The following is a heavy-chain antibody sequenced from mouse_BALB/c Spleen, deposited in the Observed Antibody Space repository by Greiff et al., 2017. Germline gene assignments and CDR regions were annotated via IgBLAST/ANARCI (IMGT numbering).Heavy chain of an antibody. CDR2: IWAGGST. D-gene: IGHD2-3*01. V-gene: IGHV2-9*02. CDR1: GFSLTSYG. CDR3: ARDRDGWAMDY. Sequence: QGVESGPGLVAPSQSLSITCTVSGFSLTSYGVHWVRQPPGKGLEWLGVIWAGGSTNYNSALMSRLSISKDNSKSQVFLKMNSLQTDDTAMYYCARDRDGWAMDYWGQGTSVTVSS. J-gene: IGHJ4*01.